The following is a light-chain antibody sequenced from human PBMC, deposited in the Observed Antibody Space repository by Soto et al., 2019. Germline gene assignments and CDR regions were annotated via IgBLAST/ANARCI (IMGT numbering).Light chain of an antibody. Sequence: DVQMTQSPSTLSASVGDRVTITCRASQSIGSWLAWYQQKPGKAPKLLLYTASSLQSGVPSRFSGSGCGTEFTLTSSSLQPDDFAPYFCQQYNSYYTFGQATKLEIK. V-gene: IGKV1-5*03. CDR3: QQYNSYYT. CDR1: QSIGSW. J-gene: IGKJ2*01. CDR2: TAS.